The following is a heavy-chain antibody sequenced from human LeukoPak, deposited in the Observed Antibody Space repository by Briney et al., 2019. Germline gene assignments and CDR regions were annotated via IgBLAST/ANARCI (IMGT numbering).Heavy chain of an antibody. CDR3: ARDTITMVRGVRRYFQH. Sequence: SQTLSLTCAVYGGSFSGYYWSWIRQPPGKGLEWIGEINHSGSTNYNPSLKSRATISVDTSKNQFSLKLSSVTAADTAVYCCARDTITMVRGVRRYFQHWGQGTLVTVSS. CDR2: INHSGST. CDR1: GGSFSGYY. V-gene: IGHV4-34*01. D-gene: IGHD3-10*01. J-gene: IGHJ1*01.